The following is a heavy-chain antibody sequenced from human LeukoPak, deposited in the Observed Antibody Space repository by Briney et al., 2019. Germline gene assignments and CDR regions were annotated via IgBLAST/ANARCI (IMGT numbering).Heavy chain of an antibody. J-gene: IGHJ4*02. D-gene: IGHD3-22*01. CDR3: ASPRVVSEVHHPN. CDR2: IYYSGST. Sequence: PSETLSLTCTVSGGSISSSSYYWGWIRQPPGKGLEWIGSIYYSGSTYYNPSLKSRVTISVDTSKNQFSLKLSSVTAADTAVYYCASPRVVSEVHHPNWGQGTLVTVSS. CDR1: GGSISSSSYY. V-gene: IGHV4-39*01.